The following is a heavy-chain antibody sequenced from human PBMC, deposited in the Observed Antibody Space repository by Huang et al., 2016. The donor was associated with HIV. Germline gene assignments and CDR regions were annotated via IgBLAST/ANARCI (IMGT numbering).Heavy chain of an antibody. CDR2: ISAYNGNT. V-gene: IGHV1-18*04. CDR1: GYTFTSYG. Sequence: QVQLVQSGDGVKKPGASVQVSCKASGYTFTSYGISWVRQAPGQGLEWLGMISAYNGNTNSAQKLQGRVTRTTDTSTSTAYMELRSLRSDDTAVYYCARSEWELPEGLDYWGQGTLVTVSS. D-gene: IGHD1-26*01. CDR3: ARSEWELPEGLDY. J-gene: IGHJ4*02.